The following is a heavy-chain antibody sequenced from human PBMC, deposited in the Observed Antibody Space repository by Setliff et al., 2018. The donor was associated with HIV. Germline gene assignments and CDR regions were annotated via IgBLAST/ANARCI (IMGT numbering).Heavy chain of an antibody. Sequence: ASVKVSCKEAGYSFTSHWMNWVRQAPGQGLEWMGMINPRGGDTRYAQQFYGRVTINTDASTSTCGLELRSLKSEDTAVYFCVRDSYGNYCSSHYNGMDVWGQGTLVTVS. D-gene: IGHD2-2*01. CDR2: INPRGGDT. CDR1: GYSFTSHW. V-gene: IGHV1-46*01. J-gene: IGHJ6*02. CDR3: VRDSYGNYCSSHYNGMDV.